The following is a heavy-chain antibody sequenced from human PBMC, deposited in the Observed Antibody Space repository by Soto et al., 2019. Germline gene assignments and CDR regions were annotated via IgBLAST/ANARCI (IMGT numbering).Heavy chain of an antibody. J-gene: IGHJ4*02. CDR3: TSGYCSSTSCYTDFDY. CDR1: GFTFSGSA. D-gene: IGHD2-2*02. CDR2: IRSKANSYAT. V-gene: IGHV3-73*01. Sequence: AGGSLRLSCAASGFTFSGSAMHWVRQASGKGLEWVGRIRSKANSYATAHAASVKGRFTISRDDSKNTAYLQMNSLKTEDTAVYYCTSGYCSSTSCYTDFDYWGQGTLVTVSS.